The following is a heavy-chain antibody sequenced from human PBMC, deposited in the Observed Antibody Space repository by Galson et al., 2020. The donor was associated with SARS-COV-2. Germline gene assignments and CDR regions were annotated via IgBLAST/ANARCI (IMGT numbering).Heavy chain of an antibody. CDR3: TRDLPQYDFWSGPSYYYGMDV. V-gene: IGHV3-49*03. D-gene: IGHD3-3*01. Sequence: GGSLRLSCTASGFTFGDYAMSWFRQAPGKGLEWVGFIRSKAYGWTTEYAASVKGRFTISRDDSKSIAYLQMNSLKTEDTAVYYCTRDLPQYDFWSGPSYYYGMDVWGQGTTVTVSS. J-gene: IGHJ6*02. CDR1: GFTFGDYA. CDR2: IRSKAYGWTT.